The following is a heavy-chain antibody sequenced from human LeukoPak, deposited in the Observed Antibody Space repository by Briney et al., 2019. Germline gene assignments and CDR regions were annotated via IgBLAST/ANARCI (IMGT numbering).Heavy chain of an antibody. J-gene: IGHJ4*02. CDR3: ARLVGSDRSFDY. Sequence: GESLKISCKGSGYTFTIYWIGWVRQMPGKGLGWMGSIYPGDSDTRYSPTFQGQVSISADKSISTAYLQWSGLKASDTAMYYCARLVGSDRSFDYWGQGTLVTVSS. CDR1: GYTFTIYW. CDR2: IYPGDSDT. D-gene: IGHD3-10*01. V-gene: IGHV5-51*01.